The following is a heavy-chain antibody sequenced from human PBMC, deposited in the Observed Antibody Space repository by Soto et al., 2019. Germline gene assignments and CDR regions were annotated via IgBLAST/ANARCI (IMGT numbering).Heavy chain of an antibody. D-gene: IGHD3-10*01. J-gene: IGHJ6*03. V-gene: IGHV4-34*01. Sequence: SPTLSLTCAVYGGSFSGYYWSWIRQPPGKGLEWIGEINHSGSTNYNPSLKSRVTISVDTSKNQFSLKLSSVTAADTAVYYCARAVVRGVIILGYYYYYMDVWGKGTTVTVSS. CDR1: GGSFSGYY. CDR2: INHSGST. CDR3: ARAVVRGVIILGYYYYYMDV.